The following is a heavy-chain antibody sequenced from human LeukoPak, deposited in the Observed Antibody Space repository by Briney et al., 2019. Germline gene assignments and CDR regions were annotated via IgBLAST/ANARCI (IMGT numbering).Heavy chain of an antibody. J-gene: IGHJ3*02. Sequence: SVKVSCKASGGTFSSYAISWVRQAPGQGLEWMGRIIPILGIANYAQKFQGRVTITADKSTSTAYMELSSLRSEDTAVYYCASAGSGSYYSYAFDIWGQGTMVTVSP. CDR3: ASAGSGSYYSYAFDI. CDR2: IIPILGIA. V-gene: IGHV1-69*04. CDR1: GGTFSSYA. D-gene: IGHD3-10*01.